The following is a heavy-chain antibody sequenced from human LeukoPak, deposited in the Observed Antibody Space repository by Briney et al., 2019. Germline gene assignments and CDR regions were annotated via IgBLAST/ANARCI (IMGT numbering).Heavy chain of an antibody. CDR2: IYYSGST. Sequence: PSETLSLTCTVSGGSISSYYWSWIRQPPGKGLEWIGYIYYSGSTNYNPSLKSRVTISVDTSKNQFSLKLSSVTAADTAMYYCARVRGSGYDPYYYYGMDVWGQGTTVTVSS. D-gene: IGHD5-12*01. CDR1: GGSISSYY. V-gene: IGHV4-59*01. CDR3: ARVRGSGYDPYYYYGMDV. J-gene: IGHJ6*02.